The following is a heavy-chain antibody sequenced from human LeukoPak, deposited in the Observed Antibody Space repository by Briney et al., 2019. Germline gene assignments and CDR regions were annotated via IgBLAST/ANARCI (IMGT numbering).Heavy chain of an antibody. CDR2: INAGNGNT. CDR1: GYTFTSYA. Sequence: VASVKVSCKASGYTFTSYAMHWVRQAPGQRLEWVGWINAGNGNTKYSQKFQGRVTITRDTSASTAYMELSSLRSEDTAVYYCARSIAVAGTDYWGQGTLVTVSS. V-gene: IGHV1-3*01. J-gene: IGHJ4*02. CDR3: ARSIAVAGTDY. D-gene: IGHD6-19*01.